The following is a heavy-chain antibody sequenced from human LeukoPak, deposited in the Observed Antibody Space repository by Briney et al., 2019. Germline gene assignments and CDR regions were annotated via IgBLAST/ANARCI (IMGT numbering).Heavy chain of an antibody. CDR3: AASDIVLLPAHPGGSFDT. D-gene: IGHD2-2*01. Sequence: SETLSLTCTVAGGSTSSSSYYWGWIRQPPGKGLEWIGRISYRGTTYYSPSLKSRVTISVDTSKNQFSLKLSSVTAADTAVYYCAASDIVLLPAHPGGSFDTWGQGTMVTVSS. CDR1: GGSTSSSSYY. CDR2: ISYRGTT. J-gene: IGHJ3*02. V-gene: IGHV4-39*01.